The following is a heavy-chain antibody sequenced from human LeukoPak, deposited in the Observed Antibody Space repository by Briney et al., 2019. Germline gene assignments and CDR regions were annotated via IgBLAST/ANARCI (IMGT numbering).Heavy chain of an antibody. CDR2: ISTSGDST. V-gene: IGHV3-21*06. J-gene: IGHJ4*02. CDR3: VKNGWLNY. CDR1: GFTFSSQN. Sequence: GGSLRLSCAASGFTFSSQNMNWARQAPGKGLEWVAYISTSGDSTKYADSVEGRFTISRDNAENSLYLLMNSLRVEDTAVYYCVKNGWLNYWGQGILVTVSS. D-gene: IGHD6-19*01.